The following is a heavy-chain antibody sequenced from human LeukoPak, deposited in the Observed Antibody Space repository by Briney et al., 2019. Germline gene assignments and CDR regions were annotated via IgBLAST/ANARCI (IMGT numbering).Heavy chain of an antibody. D-gene: IGHD3-22*01. CDR1: GYSFTSYW. J-gene: IGHJ4*02. V-gene: IGHV5-51*01. Sequence: GESLKISCKGSGYSFTSYWIGWVCQMPGKGLECMGIIYPGDSDTRYSPSFQGQVTISADKSISTAYLQWSSLKASDTAMYYCANFHYYDSSAYYYYFDYWGQGTLVTVSS. CDR2: IYPGDSDT. CDR3: ANFHYYDSSAYYYYFDY.